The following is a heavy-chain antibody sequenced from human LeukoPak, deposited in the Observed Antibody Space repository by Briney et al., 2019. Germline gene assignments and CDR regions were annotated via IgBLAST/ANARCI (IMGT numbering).Heavy chain of an antibody. CDR2: IWYDGSNK. V-gene: IGHV3-33*01. Sequence: PGRSLRLSCAASGFTFSSYGMHWVRQAPGKGLEWVAVIWYDGSNKYYADSVKGRSTISRDNSKNTLYLQMNSLRAEDTAVYYCARDGYCSSTSCYVFAVDYWGQGTLVTVSS. CDR3: ARDGYCSSTSCYVFAVDY. CDR1: GFTFSSYG. J-gene: IGHJ4*02. D-gene: IGHD2-2*03.